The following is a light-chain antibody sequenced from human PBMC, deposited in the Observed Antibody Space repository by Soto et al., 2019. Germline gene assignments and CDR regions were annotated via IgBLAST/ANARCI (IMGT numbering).Light chain of an antibody. Sequence: EIVLTQSPATLSLSPGERAALSCRASQSVASHLAWYQRKPGQPPRLLIYDASNRATGIPARFSGSGSGTDFTLAISSLEPEDFGGYYCQHRTNWPPVTFGQGTGLEIK. CDR3: QHRTNWPPVT. CDR2: DAS. CDR1: QSVASH. V-gene: IGKV3-11*01. J-gene: IGKJ5*01.